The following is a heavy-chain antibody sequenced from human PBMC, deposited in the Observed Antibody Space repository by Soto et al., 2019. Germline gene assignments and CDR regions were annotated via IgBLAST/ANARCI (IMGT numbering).Heavy chain of an antibody. V-gene: IGHV3-74*03. CDR1: GFTFSDYW. Sequence: PGGSLRLSCAASGFTFSDYWMYWVRQVSGKGLEWVSRIDSDGRSTSYAESVKGRFSMSRDNTKNMVYLQMRSLRADDTAVYYCASRTSVTTFDYWGKGTRVTVSS. J-gene: IGHJ4*02. CDR3: ASRTSVTTFDY. D-gene: IGHD4-17*01. CDR2: IDSDGRST.